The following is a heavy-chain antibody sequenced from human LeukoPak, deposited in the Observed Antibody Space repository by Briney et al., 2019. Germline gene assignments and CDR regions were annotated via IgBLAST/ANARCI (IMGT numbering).Heavy chain of an antibody. V-gene: IGHV3-21*01. D-gene: IGHD3-16*01. Sequence: GGSLRLSCAASGFTFSSYSMNWVRQAPGKGLEWVSSISSSSSYIYFADSVKGRFTISRDNAKNSLYLQMNSLRAEDTAVYYCARDWGYYYYYGMDVWGQGTTVTVSS. J-gene: IGHJ6*02. CDR3: ARDWGYYYYYGMDV. CDR2: ISSSSSYI. CDR1: GFTFSSYS.